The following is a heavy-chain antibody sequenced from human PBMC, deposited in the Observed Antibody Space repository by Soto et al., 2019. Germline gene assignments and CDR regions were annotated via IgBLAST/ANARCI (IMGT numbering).Heavy chain of an antibody. D-gene: IGHD6-13*01. CDR1: GFTFSDYY. CDR3: ARIAAAGSDHDAFDI. Sequence: PVGSLRLSCAASGFTFSDYYMSWIRQAPGKGLEWVSYISSSSSYTNYADSVKGRFTISRDNAKNSLYLQMNSLRAEDTAVYYCARIAAAGSDHDAFDIWGQGTMVTVSS. J-gene: IGHJ3*02. CDR2: ISSSSSYT. V-gene: IGHV3-11*06.